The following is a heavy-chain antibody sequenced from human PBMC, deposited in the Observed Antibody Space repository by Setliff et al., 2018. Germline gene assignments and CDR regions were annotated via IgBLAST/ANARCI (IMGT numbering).Heavy chain of an antibody. Sequence: PSETLSLTCTASGGSISSYYWSWIRQPAGKGLEWIGHXXXXXXXXXXXSLKXXVTMSIDTSKNQFSLKLNSVTAADMAVYYCAREQWLDPPGYYYMDVWAKGTTVTVSS. V-gene: IGHV4-4*07. CDR3: AREQWLDPPGYYYMDV. CDR1: GGSISSYY. J-gene: IGHJ6*03. CDR2: XXXXXXX. D-gene: IGHD6-19*01.